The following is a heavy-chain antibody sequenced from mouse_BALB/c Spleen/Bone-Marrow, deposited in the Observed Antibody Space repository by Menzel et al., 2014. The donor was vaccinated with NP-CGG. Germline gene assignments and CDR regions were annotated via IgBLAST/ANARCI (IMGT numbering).Heavy chain of an antibody. CDR1: GFTFSTYT. J-gene: IGHJ4*01. V-gene: IGHV5-9*03. Sequence: DVQLVESGGGLVKPGGSLELSCTASGFTFSTYTMSWVRQTPEKRLEWVASISSGGGSIYYPDGVKGRFTISRDNAKNNQYLQMSSLRSEDTALYRCARYKDSSWDAMDYWGQGTSVTVSS. CDR2: ISSGGGSI. D-gene: IGHD1-1*01. CDR3: ARYKDSSWDAMDY.